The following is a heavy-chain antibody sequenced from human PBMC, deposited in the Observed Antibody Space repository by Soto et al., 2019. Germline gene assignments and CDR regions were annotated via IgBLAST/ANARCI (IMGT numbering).Heavy chain of an antibody. CDR2: IRSKAYGGTT. V-gene: IGHV3-49*05. D-gene: IGHD5-18*01. CDR3: TRRYSYMNFDY. Sequence: KPGGSLRLSCTASGFTFGEYAMSWFRQAPGKGREWVGFIRSKAYGGTTEYAASVKGRFTISRDDSKSIAYLQMNSLKTEDTAVYYCTRRYSYMNFDYWGQGTLVTVSS. CDR1: GFTFGEYA. J-gene: IGHJ4*02.